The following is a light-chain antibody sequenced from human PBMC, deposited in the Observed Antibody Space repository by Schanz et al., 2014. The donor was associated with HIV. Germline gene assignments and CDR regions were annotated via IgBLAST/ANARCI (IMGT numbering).Light chain of an antibody. J-gene: IGLJ2*01. Sequence: QSVLTQPPSVSGAPGQRITISCTGSSSNIGAGYYVHWYQQFPGTAPKLLIFADYQRPSEIPDRISGSKTGTSATLAINGLQTGDEADYYCATWDSTLRAVVFGGGTKLTVL. CDR3: ATWDSTLRAVV. CDR2: ADY. V-gene: IGLV1-51*01. CDR1: SSNIGAGYY.